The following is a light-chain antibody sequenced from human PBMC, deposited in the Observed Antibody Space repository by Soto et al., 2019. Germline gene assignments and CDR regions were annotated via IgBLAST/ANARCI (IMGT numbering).Light chain of an antibody. J-gene: IGLJ1*01. CDR2: EVS. Sequence: QSVLTQPASVSGSPGQSITISCSGTSSDVGSYNLVSWYQQHPGKAPKLMIYEVSKRPSGLSNRFSGSKSGNTASLTISGLQAEDEAYYYCCSYAGSSTLYVFGTGTKVTFL. CDR3: CSYAGSSTLYV. V-gene: IGLV2-23*02. CDR1: SSDVGSYNL.